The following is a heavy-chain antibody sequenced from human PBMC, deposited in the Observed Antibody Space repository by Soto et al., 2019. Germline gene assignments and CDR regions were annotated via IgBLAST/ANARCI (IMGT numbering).Heavy chain of an antibody. V-gene: IGHV3-30*03. CDR2: ISYDGSNK. CDR1: GFTFSSYG. J-gene: IGHJ4*02. Sequence: QVQLVESGGGVVQPGRSLRLSCAASGFTFSSYGMHWVRQAPGKGLEWVAVISYDGSNKYYADSVKGRFTISRDNSKNTLYLQMNSLRAEDTAVYYCARTGPSQGGYFDYWGQGTLVTVSS. D-gene: IGHD1-1*01. CDR3: ARTGPSQGGYFDY.